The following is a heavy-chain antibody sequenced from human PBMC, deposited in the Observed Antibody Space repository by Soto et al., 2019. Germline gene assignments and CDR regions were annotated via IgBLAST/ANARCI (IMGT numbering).Heavy chain of an antibody. CDR1: GGSISSYY. V-gene: IGHV4-4*07. CDR2: IYTSGST. CDR3: AREIVKLQWGCSGGSCYGWYFDL. Sequence: QVQLQESGPGLVKPSETLSLTCTVSGGSISSYYWSWIRQPAGKGLEWIGRIYTSGSTNYNPSLKSRVTMSVDTSKNQFSLKLSSVTAADTAVYYCAREIVKLQWGCSGGSCYGWYFDLWGRGTLVTVSS. J-gene: IGHJ2*01. D-gene: IGHD2-15*01.